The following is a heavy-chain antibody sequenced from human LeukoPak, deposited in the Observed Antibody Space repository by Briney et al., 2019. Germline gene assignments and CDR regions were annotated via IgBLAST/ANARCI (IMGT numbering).Heavy chain of an antibody. D-gene: IGHD5-24*01. CDR1: GGYISSYY. Sequence: SETLSLTCTVSGGYISSYYWSWIRQPPGKGLERIGYIYYSGSTNYNPSLKSRVTISVDTSKNQFSLKLSSVTAADTAVYYCVRRGDGYNYWDYWGQGTLVTVSS. CDR3: VRRGDGYNYWDY. V-gene: IGHV4-59*08. CDR2: IYYSGST. J-gene: IGHJ4*02.